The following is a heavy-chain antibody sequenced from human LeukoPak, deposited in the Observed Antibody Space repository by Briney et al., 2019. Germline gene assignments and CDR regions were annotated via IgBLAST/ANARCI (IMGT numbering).Heavy chain of an antibody. CDR1: GFTFSTYW. J-gene: IGHJ3*02. D-gene: IGHD4-17*01. CDR3: ARESTVTKEWRAFDI. V-gene: IGHV3-74*01. CDR2: INSDGSST. Sequence: PGGSLRLSCAASGFTFSTYWMHWVRQAPGKGLVWVSRINSDGSSTSYADSVKGRFTISRDNAKNTLYLQMNSLRAEDTAVYYCARESTVTKEWRAFDIWGQGTMVTVSS.